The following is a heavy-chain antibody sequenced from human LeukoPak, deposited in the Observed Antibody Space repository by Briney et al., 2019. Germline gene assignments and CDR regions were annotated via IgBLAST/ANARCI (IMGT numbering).Heavy chain of an antibody. CDR1: GGSISNGGYY. D-gene: IGHD5-18*01. Sequence: PSETLSLTCTVSGGSISNGGYYWSWIRQPPGKGLEWIGYIYHSGSTYYNPSLKSRVTISVDRSKNQFSLKLSSVTAADTAVYYCARDSTAMVEGSYHYMDVWGKGTTVTVSS. CDR2: IYHSGST. J-gene: IGHJ6*03. V-gene: IGHV4-30-2*01. CDR3: ARDSTAMVEGSYHYMDV.